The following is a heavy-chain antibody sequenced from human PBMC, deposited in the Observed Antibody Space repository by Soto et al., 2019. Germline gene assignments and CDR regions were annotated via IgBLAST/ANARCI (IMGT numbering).Heavy chain of an antibody. J-gene: IGHJ4*02. CDR3: AREDSIIIPAVSNF. CDR2: ISKSDYT. CDR1: GFAFNNYG. V-gene: IGHV3-21*01. D-gene: IGHD2-2*01. Sequence: LRLSCTVSGFAFNNYGINWVRQAPGKGLEWVSSISKSDYTYYSDSVKGRFTISRDNAKNSVSLQMNTLRVEDTAVYYCAREDSIIIPAVSNFWGQGTLVTVSS.